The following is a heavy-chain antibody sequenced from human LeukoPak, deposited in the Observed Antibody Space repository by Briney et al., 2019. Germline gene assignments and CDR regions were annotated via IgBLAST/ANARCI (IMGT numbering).Heavy chain of an antibody. CDR3: TREPDMYV. J-gene: IGHJ6*03. CDR1: GFIFGDYS. CDR2: ISSGGSVT. V-gene: IGHV3-21*01. Sequence: GGSLRLSCAASGFIFGDYSMNWVRQAPGKGLEWVSSISSGGSVTYYADSLRGRFTISRDNAKDSVLLQMNSLRVEDTAVYFCTREPDMYVWGKGTTVSVSS.